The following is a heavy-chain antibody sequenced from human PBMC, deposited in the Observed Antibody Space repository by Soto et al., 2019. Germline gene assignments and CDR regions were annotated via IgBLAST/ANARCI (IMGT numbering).Heavy chain of an antibody. Sequence: PSETLSLPCTVSGYSMRSSSYYWGWIRQPPGKGLEWIGSIYYSGSTYYNPSLKSRVTISVDTSKNQFSLKLSCVTAADTAVYYCARKVFHRVAAQIEYWGQGTLVTVSS. CDR2: IYYSGST. J-gene: IGHJ4*02. V-gene: IGHV4-39*01. D-gene: IGHD1-20*01. CDR1: GYSMRSSSYY. CDR3: ARKVFHRVAAQIEY.